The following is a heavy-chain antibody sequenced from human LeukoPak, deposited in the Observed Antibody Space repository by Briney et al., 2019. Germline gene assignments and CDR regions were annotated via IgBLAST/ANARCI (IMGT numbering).Heavy chain of an antibody. CDR3: ARDYYGSDY. J-gene: IGHJ4*02. CDR2: ISSSSSTI. V-gene: IGHV3-48*04. D-gene: IGHD3-10*01. Sequence: PGGSLRLSCAASGFTFSSYSMNWVRQAPGKGLEWVSYISSSSSTIYCADSVKGRFTISRDNAKNSLYLQMNSLRAEDTAVYYCARDYYGSDYWGQGTLVTVSS. CDR1: GFTFSSYS.